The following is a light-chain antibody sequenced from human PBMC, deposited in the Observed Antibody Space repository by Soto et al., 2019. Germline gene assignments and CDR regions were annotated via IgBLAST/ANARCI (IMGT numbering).Light chain of an antibody. Sequence: QSVLTQPPSVSVAPGQRVTISCTGSSSNIGAGYDVHWYQQLPGTAPKLLIYGNSNRPSGVPDRFSGSRSGTSASLAITGLQAEDEADYYCQSYDSSGSGWVFGGGTKVTVL. V-gene: IGLV1-40*01. J-gene: IGLJ3*02. CDR1: SSNIGAGYD. CDR3: QSYDSSGSGWV. CDR2: GNS.